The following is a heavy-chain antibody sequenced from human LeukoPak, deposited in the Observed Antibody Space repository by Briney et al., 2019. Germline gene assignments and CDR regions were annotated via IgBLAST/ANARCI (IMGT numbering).Heavy chain of an antibody. CDR1: GFTVSSNY. Sequence: GGSLRLSCAASGFTVSSNYMSWVRQAPGKGLEWVSVIYSGGSTYYADSVKGRFTISRDNAKNSLYLQMNSLRAEDTAVYYCARDSRYYDSRRDNAFDIWGQGTMVTVSS. J-gene: IGHJ3*02. CDR2: IYSGGST. V-gene: IGHV3-66*01. D-gene: IGHD3-22*01. CDR3: ARDSRYYDSRRDNAFDI.